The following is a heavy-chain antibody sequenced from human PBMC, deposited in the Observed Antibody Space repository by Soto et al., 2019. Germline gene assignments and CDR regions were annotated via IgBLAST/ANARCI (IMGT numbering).Heavy chain of an antibody. J-gene: IGHJ5*02. CDR1: GVSFSGYY. Sequence: PSETLSLTCAVYGVSFSGYYWSWIRQPPGKGLEWIGEINHSGSTNYNPSLKSRVTISVDTSKNQFSLKLSSVTAADTAVYYCARGAYVVVVAATTPQGFDPWGQGTLVTVPQ. D-gene: IGHD2-15*01. V-gene: IGHV4-34*01. CDR3: ARGAYVVVVAATTPQGFDP. CDR2: INHSGST.